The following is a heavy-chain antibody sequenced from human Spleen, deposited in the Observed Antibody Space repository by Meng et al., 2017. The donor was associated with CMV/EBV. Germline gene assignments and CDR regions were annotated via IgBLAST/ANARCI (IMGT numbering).Heavy chain of an antibody. D-gene: IGHD2-2*01. V-gene: IGHV3-19*01. J-gene: IGHJ4*02. CDR3: ARITILGYCSSTSCPYLDY. Sequence: GESLKISCAASGFTFSNSDMNWVRQAPGKGLEWVSGVSWNGSRTHYADSVKGRFIISRDNSRNFLYQQMNSLRPEDMAVYYCARITILGYCSSTSCPYLDYWGQGTLVTVSS. CDR1: GFTFSNSD. CDR2: VSWNGSRT.